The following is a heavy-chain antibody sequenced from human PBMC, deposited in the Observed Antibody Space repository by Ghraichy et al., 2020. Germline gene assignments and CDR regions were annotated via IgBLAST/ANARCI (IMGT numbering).Heavy chain of an antibody. Sequence: GPLRLSCTASRFTFSNYGMHWVCQAPGTGLEWVAVISFDGSNKYYADSVKGRFTISRDNSENTLYLQVNSLRAEDTAVYCCAKDRYSGSFQPYYFDYWGQGTLVTVSS. CDR3: AKDRYSGSFQPYYFDY. CDR1: RFTFSNYG. J-gene: IGHJ4*02. CDR2: ISFDGSNK. V-gene: IGHV3-30*18. D-gene: IGHD1-26*01.